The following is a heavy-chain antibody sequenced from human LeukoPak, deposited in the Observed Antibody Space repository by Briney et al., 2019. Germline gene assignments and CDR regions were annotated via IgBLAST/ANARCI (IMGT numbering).Heavy chain of an antibody. CDR1: GFTFSSYS. J-gene: IGHJ4*02. CDR2: ISSSSSYI. Sequence: GGSLRLSCAASGFTFSSYSMNWVRQAPGKGLEWVSSISSSSSYIYYADLVKGRFTISRDNAKNSLYLQMNSLRAEDTAVYYCARDADIAAAGLLDYWGQGTLVTVSS. V-gene: IGHV3-21*01. D-gene: IGHD6-13*01. CDR3: ARDADIAAAGLLDY.